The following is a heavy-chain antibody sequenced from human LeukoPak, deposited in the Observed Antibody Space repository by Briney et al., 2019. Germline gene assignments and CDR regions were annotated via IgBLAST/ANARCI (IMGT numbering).Heavy chain of an antibody. CDR3: AREIAAAGRTIDY. D-gene: IGHD6-13*01. Sequence: PSETLSLTCTVSGGSISSGGYYWSWIRQHPGKGLEWIGYIYYSGSTYYNPSLKSRVTISVDTSKNQFSLKLSSVTAADTAVYYCAREIAAAGRTIDYWGQGTLVTVSS. J-gene: IGHJ4*02. CDR1: GGSISSGGYY. V-gene: IGHV4-31*03. CDR2: IYYSGST.